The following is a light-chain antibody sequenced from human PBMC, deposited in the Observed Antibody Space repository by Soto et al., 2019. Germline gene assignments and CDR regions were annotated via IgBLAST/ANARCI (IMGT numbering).Light chain of an antibody. V-gene: IGLV4-69*01. CDR2: VNSDGSH. CDR1: SGHSNYA. Sequence: QAVLTQSPSASASLGASVKLTCTLSSGHSNYAIAWHQQQPEKGPRYLMKVNSDGSHSKGDGIPDRFSGSSSGAERYLTISSLQSEDEADYYCQTWVNAIAVFGGGTQLTVL. J-gene: IGLJ7*01. CDR3: QTWVNAIAV.